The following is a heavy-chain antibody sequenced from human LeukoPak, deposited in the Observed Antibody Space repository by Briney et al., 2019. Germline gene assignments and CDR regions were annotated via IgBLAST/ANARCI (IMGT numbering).Heavy chain of an antibody. D-gene: IGHD3-16*02. CDR2: ISGSGGST. CDR3: AKDPIDYVWGSYRLNYFDY. CDR1: GFTFSSYA. Sequence: GGSLRLSCAASGFTFSSYAMSWVRKAPGKGLEWVSAISGSGGSTYYADSVKGRFTISRDNSKNTLYLQMNSLRAEDTAVYYCAKDPIDYVWGSYRLNYFDYWGQGTLVTVSS. V-gene: IGHV3-23*01. J-gene: IGHJ4*02.